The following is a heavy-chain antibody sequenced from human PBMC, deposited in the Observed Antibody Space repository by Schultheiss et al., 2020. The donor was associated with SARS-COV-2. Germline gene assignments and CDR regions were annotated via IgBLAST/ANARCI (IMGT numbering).Heavy chain of an antibody. D-gene: IGHD6-13*01. CDR2: ISPYNGNT. V-gene: IGHV1-18*01. CDR3: ARGRATSWLPYIDH. Sequence: ASVKVSCKASVGTFSSYAISWVRQAPGQGLEWMGWISPYNGNTNYAQKFRDRVTMTTDTTTSTAYMELRSLTSDDTAVYLCARGRATSWLPYIDHWGQGTLVTVSS. J-gene: IGHJ4*02. CDR1: VGTFSSYA.